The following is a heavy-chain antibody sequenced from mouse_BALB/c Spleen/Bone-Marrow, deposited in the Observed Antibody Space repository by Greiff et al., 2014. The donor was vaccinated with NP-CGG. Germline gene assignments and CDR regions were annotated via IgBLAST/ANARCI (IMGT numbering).Heavy chain of an antibody. V-gene: IGHV5-12-2*01. CDR1: GFTFGSYT. Sequence: EVQVVESGGVLVQPGGSLKLSCAASGFTFGSYTMSWVRQTPEKRLEWVAYISNGGGSTYYPDTVKGRFTVSRDNAKNTLYLQMSSLKSEDTAMYYCARGGYYFDYWGQGTTLTVSS. J-gene: IGHJ2*01. CDR2: ISNGGGST. CDR3: ARGGYYFDY.